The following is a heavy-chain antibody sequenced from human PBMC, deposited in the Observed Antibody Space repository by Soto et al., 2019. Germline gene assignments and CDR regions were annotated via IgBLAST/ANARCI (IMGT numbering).Heavy chain of an antibody. CDR1: GFTFSSYV. Sequence: GGSLRLSCAASGFTFSSYVMHWVRQAPGKGLEWVAVISYDGSNKYYADSVKGRFTISRDNSKNTLYLQMNSLRAEDTAVYYCAKDLTVTTIPGVYYYYGMDVWGQGTTVTVSS. CDR2: ISYDGSNK. D-gene: IGHD4-17*01. J-gene: IGHJ6*02. V-gene: IGHV3-30*18. CDR3: AKDLTVTTIPGVYYYYGMDV.